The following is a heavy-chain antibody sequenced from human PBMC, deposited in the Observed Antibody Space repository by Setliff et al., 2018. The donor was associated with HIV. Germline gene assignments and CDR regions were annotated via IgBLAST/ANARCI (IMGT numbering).Heavy chain of an antibody. J-gene: IGHJ3*02. CDR1: GFTFSIYA. V-gene: IGHV3-30*04. CDR3: ARDIGRGCSGGTCYSGAFDM. CDR2: ISYYG. D-gene: IGHD2-15*01. Sequence: GSLRLSCAASGFTFSIYAMHWVRQAPGKGLEWVAFISYYGKSVKGRFTISRDDSKNSLYLQMNSLRVEDTGVYYCARDIGRGCSGGTCYSGAFDMWGQGTRVTVSS.